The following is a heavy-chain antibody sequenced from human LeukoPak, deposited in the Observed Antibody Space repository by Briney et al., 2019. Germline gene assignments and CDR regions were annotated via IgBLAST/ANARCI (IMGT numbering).Heavy chain of an antibody. CDR3: ARASGGQDWYFDL. CDR2: IYSGGST. D-gene: IGHD4-23*01. CDR1: GFTVNSNY. J-gene: IGHJ2*01. Sequence: GGSLRLSCVASGFTVNSNYMFWVRQAPGKGLEWVSVIYSGGSTYYADSVKGRFTISRDNSKNTVYLQMYSLRVEDTAVYYCARASGGQDWYFDLWGRGTLVTVSS. V-gene: IGHV3-66*01.